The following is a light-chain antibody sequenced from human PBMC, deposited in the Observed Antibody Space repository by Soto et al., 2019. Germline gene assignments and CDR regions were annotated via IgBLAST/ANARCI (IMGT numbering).Light chain of an antibody. V-gene: IGKV3-20*01. J-gene: IGKJ2*01. Sequence: EIVLTQSPGTLSLSPGERATLSCRASQSVSSSYLAWYQQKPGQAPRLLNYGASNRATGIPDRFSGSGSGTDFTLTISRLEPEDFAVYYCQQYGSSPYTFGQGTKLEIK. CDR2: GAS. CDR1: QSVSSSY. CDR3: QQYGSSPYT.